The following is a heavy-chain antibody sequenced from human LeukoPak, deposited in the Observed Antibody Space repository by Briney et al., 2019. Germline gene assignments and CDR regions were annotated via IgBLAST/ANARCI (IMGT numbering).Heavy chain of an antibody. J-gene: IGHJ4*02. V-gene: IGHV3-23*01. CDR1: GFTFSSYA. Sequence: PGGSLRLSCAASGFTFSSYAMSWVRQAPGKGLEWVSAISGSGGNTYYADSVKGRFTISRDNSKNTLYLQMNSLRAEDTAVYYCAKDREGPRIFGVVIPGVADWGQGTLVTVSS. D-gene: IGHD3-3*01. CDR2: ISGSGGNT. CDR3: AKDREGPRIFGVVIPGVAD.